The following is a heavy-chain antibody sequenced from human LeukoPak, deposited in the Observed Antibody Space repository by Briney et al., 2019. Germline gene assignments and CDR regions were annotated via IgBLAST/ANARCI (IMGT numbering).Heavy chain of an antibody. J-gene: IGHJ4*02. V-gene: IGHV4-34*01. CDR1: GGAFSGYY. CDR3: ARGSRNYNNYEGADY. Sequence: PSETLSLTCAVYGGAFSGYYWSWIRQPPGKGLEWIGEVNHSGDTEYNPSLKRRVSMSVDVSKDQFSLKLTSLTAADTAVYYCARGSRNYNNYEGADYWGQGTLVTVSS. D-gene: IGHD4-11*01. CDR2: VNHSGDT.